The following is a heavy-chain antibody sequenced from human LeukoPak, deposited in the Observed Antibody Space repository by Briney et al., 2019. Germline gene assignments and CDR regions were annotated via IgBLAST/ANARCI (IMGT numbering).Heavy chain of an antibody. D-gene: IGHD5-24*01. V-gene: IGHV4-4*02. CDR2: IYHSGST. J-gene: IGHJ4*02. CDR1: GGSISSSNW. Sequence: SGTLSLTCAVSGGSISSSNWWSWVHQPPGKGLEWIGEIYHSGSTNYNPSLKSRVSISVDKSKNQFSLKLSSVTAADTAVYYCATLRWLQFGYFDYWGQGTLVTVSS. CDR3: ATLRWLQFGYFDY.